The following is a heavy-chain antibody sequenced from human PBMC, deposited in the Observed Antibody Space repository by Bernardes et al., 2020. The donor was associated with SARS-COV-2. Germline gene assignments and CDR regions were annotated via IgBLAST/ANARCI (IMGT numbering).Heavy chain of an antibody. D-gene: IGHD2-8*01. J-gene: IGHJ4*02. Sequence: GSLRLSCAASGFTFSNYNMNWVRQAPGKRLEWVSFIGSGSDFIYYADSVKGRFTISRDNAKNSLYLQMNSLRAEDSAVYYCARVMADPGPLDYWGQGTLVTVSS. V-gene: IGHV3-21*01. CDR2: IGSGSDFI. CDR1: GFTFSNYN. CDR3: ARVMADPGPLDY.